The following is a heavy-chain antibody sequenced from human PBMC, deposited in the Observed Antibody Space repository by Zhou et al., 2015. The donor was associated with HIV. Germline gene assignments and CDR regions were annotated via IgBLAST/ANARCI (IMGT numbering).Heavy chain of an antibody. J-gene: IGHJ2*01. CDR2: IIPVFGTP. CDR1: GGTFSSYA. CDR3: ARDRGAARPEWRYFDL. D-gene: IGHD6-6*01. Sequence: QVQLVQSGAEVKKPGSSVKVSCKASGGTFSSYALSWVRQAPGQGLEWMGGIIPVFGTPNYAQKFQGRVTITADESTSTAYMDLRSLRSDDTAVYYCARDRGAARPEWRYFDLWGRGTLVTVSS. V-gene: IGHV1-69*01.